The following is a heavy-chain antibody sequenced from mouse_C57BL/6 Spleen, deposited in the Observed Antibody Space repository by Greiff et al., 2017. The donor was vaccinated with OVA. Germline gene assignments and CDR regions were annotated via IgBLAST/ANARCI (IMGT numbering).Heavy chain of an antibody. CDR2: IWSGGST. V-gene: IGHV2-4*01. CDR3: AKKGSYAMDY. Sequence: VQLQQSGPGLVQPSQSLSITCPVSGFSLTSYGVHWVRQPPGKGLAWLGVIWSGGSTDSNAAFISSLSISTDNSKSQVFFQMNSLQADDTAIYYCAKKGSYAMDYWGQGTSVTVSS. CDR1: GFSLTSYG. J-gene: IGHJ4*01. D-gene: IGHD1-1*01.